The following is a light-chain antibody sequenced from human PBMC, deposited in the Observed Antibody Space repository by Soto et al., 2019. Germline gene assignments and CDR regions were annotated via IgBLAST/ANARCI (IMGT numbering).Light chain of an antibody. Sequence: EIVMTQSPATLSVSPGERATLSCRASESVSSNLAWYQQKPCQAPRLLIYGASTRATGIPARFSGSGSGTEFTLTISSLQSEDFAVYYCQQYNNWPPRFGQGTKAEIK. J-gene: IGKJ1*01. CDR3: QQYNNWPPR. CDR1: ESVSSN. CDR2: GAS. V-gene: IGKV3-15*01.